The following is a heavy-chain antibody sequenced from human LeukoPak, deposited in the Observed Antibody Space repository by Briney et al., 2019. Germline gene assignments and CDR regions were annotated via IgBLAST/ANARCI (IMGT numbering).Heavy chain of an antibody. Sequence: PVKVSCKASGGTFSSYAISWVRQAPGQGLEWMGGIIPIFGTANYAQKFQGRVTITADESTSTAYMELSSLRSEDTAVYYCASTPASGYDSVLVPFDYWGQGTLVTVSS. CDR2: IIPIFGTA. D-gene: IGHD5-12*01. J-gene: IGHJ4*02. CDR3: ASTPASGYDSVLVPFDY. V-gene: IGHV1-69*13. CDR1: GGTFSSYA.